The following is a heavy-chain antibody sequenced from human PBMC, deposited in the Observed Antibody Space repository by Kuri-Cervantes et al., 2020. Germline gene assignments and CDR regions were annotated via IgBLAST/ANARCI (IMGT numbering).Heavy chain of an antibody. CDR1: GFTFSDYT. J-gene: IGHJ4*02. CDR2: ISLTGRYI. V-gene: IGHV3-21*03. Sequence: ETLSLTCAASGFTFSDYTMNWVRQAPGKGLEWVSSISLTGRYIYYADSLKGRFTISRDNAKNSLYLQVDSLRAEDTAVYYCARRGRTQDFDYWGQGTLVTVSS. D-gene: IGHD3/OR15-3a*01. CDR3: ARRGRTQDFDY.